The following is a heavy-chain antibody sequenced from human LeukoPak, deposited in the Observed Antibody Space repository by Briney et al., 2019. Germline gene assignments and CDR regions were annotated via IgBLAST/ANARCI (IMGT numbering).Heavy chain of an antibody. D-gene: IGHD3-3*01. Sequence: VSTITGGGDSTYYVDSVRGRFTISRDNSRNTLYLQMYNLRAEDAALYFCAKKPQRGVYHYYFDYWGQGTLVTVSS. CDR3: AKKPQRGVYHYYFDY. J-gene: IGHJ4*02. CDR2: ITGGGDST. V-gene: IGHV3-23*01.